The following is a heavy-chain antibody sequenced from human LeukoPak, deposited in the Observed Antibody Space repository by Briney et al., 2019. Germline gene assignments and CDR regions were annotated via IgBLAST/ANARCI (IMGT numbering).Heavy chain of an antibody. CDR3: ATGIAAAVWFDP. V-gene: IGHV1-69*13. CDR1: GYTFTSYA. J-gene: IGHJ5*02. CDR2: IIPIFGTA. D-gene: IGHD6-13*01. Sequence: PGASVKVSCKASGYTFTSYAISWVRQAPGQGLEWMGGIIPIFGTANYAQKFQGRVTINADESTSTAYMELSSLRSEDTAVYYCATGIAAAVWFDPWGQGTLVTVSS.